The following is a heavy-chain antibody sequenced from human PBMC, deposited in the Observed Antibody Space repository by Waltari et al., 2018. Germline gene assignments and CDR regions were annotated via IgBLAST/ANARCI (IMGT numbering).Heavy chain of an antibody. J-gene: IGHJ6*02. CDR2: INHSGST. V-gene: IGHV4-34*01. CDR3: ARSYGPRHYYYYGMDV. Sequence: QVQLQQWGAGLLKPSETLSLTCAVYGGSFSGYYWSWIRQPPGKGLEWIGEINHSGSTNYNPSSKSRVTISVDTSKNQCSLKLSSVTAADTAVDYCARSYGPRHYYYYGMDVWGQGTTVTISS. CDR1: GGSFSGYY. D-gene: IGHD4-17*01.